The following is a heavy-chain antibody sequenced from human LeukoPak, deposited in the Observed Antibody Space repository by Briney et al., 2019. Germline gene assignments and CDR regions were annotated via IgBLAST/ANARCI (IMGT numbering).Heavy chain of an antibody. CDR3: VQDGPLRSDY. V-gene: IGHV4-4*07. Sequence: SETLSLTCTVSGASISTYYWSWIRQPAGKGLEWIGRIFASGSTNYNPSLKSRIAMSVDTSKNQFSLNLTSVTAADTAMYYCVQDGPLRSDYWGQGTLVTVYS. J-gene: IGHJ4*02. D-gene: IGHD5/OR15-5a*01. CDR1: GASISTYY. CDR2: IFASGST.